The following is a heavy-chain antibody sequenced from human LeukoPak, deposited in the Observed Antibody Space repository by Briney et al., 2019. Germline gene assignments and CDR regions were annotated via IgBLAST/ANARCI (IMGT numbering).Heavy chain of an antibody. J-gene: IGHJ4*02. CDR2: INPNSGGT. V-gene: IGHV1-2*02. CDR1: GYTFTGYY. D-gene: IGHD3-22*01. Sequence: ASVKVSCKASGYTFTGYYMHWVRQAPGQGLEWMGWINPNSGGTNYAQKFQGRVTMTRDTSISTAYMELSRLRSDDTAVYYCAHAANYYDSSGYYLVNFDYWGQGTLVTVSS. CDR3: AHAANYYDSSGYYLVNFDY.